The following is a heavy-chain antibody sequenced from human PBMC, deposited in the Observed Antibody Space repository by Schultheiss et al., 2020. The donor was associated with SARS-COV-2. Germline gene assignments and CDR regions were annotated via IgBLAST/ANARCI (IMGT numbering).Heavy chain of an antibody. CDR3: ARDRAIAVAGYYYYGMDV. Sequence: SETLSLTCTVSGGSISSYYWSWIRQPPGKGLEWIGEINHSGSTNYNPSLKSRVTISVDTSKNQFSLKLSSVTAADTAVYYCARDRAIAVAGYYYYGMDVWGQGTTVTVSS. CDR2: INHSGST. CDR1: GGSISSYY. J-gene: IGHJ6*02. V-gene: IGHV4-34*01. D-gene: IGHD6-19*01.